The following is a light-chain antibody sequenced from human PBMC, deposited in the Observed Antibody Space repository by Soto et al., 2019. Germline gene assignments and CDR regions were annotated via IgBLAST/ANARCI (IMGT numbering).Light chain of an antibody. CDR2: GAS. Sequence: EIVWTQSPGTMSLSPGAIATLSCRASQSVSSSYLAWYQQKPGQAPRLLIYGASSRATGIPDRFSGSGSGTDFTLTISRLEHEDVAGYYCQQYGSSPPWTFGQGTKVEIK. CDR1: QSVSSSY. CDR3: QQYGSSPPWT. V-gene: IGKV3-20*01. J-gene: IGKJ1*01.